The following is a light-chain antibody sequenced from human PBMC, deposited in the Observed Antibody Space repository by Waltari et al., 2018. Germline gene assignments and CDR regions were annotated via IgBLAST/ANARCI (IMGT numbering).Light chain of an antibody. CDR2: DDG. J-gene: IGLJ3*02. CDR3: QVWDTDTDYWV. V-gene: IGLV3-21*02. Sequence: SYVLTQPPSLSVAPGQTARPPCGGNKIETKSVHWYPQRPGQAPVLVISDDGDRPSGIPERFSGSNSANTASLTINRVEAGDEAHYYCQVWDTDTDYWVFGGGTMLTVL. CDR1: KIETKS.